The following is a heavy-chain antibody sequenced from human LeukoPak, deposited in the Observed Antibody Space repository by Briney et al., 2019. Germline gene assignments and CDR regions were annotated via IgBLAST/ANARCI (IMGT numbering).Heavy chain of an antibody. CDR3: AREGLTYSGYDSPFDY. CDR1: GFTFSSYS. J-gene: IGHJ4*02. CDR2: ISSSGSTI. Sequence: GGSLRLSCAASGFTFSSYSMNWVRQAPGKGLEWVSYISSSGSTIYYADSVKGRFTISRDNAKNSLYLQMNSLRAEDTAVYYCAREGLTYSGYDSPFDYWGQGTLVTVSS. D-gene: IGHD5-12*01. V-gene: IGHV3-48*04.